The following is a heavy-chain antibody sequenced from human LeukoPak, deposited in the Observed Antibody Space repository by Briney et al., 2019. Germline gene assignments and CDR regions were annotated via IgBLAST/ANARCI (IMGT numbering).Heavy chain of an antibody. V-gene: IGHV1-69*06. D-gene: IGHD6-19*01. CDR2: IIPIFGTA. Sequence: ASVKVSCKASGGTFSSYAISWVRQAPGQGLEWMGGIIPIFGTANYAQKFQGRVTITADKSTSTAYMELSSLRSEDTAVYYCARDLTGYSSGWYYFDYWGQGNLVTVSP. CDR3: ARDLTGYSSGWYYFDY. CDR1: GGTFSSYA. J-gene: IGHJ4*02.